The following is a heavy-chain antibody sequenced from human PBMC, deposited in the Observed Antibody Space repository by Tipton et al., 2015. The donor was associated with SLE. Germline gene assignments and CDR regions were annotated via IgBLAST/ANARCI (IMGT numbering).Heavy chain of an antibody. Sequence: TLSLTCTVSGDSMNYYYWSWIRQPPGKGLEWIGYIYYSGGTHYNPSLKSRVSISVDTSKNQFSLKLTSVTAADTAVYYCASFYSTSSPIEYWGQGTLVTVSS. V-gene: IGHV4-59*07. CDR3: ASFYSTSSPIEY. D-gene: IGHD6-6*01. CDR1: GDSMNYYY. CDR2: IYYSGGT. J-gene: IGHJ4*02.